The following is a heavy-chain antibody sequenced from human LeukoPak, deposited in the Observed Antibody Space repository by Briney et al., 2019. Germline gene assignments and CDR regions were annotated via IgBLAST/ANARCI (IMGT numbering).Heavy chain of an antibody. CDR2: INHSGST. V-gene: IGHV4-34*01. CDR1: GGSFSGYY. J-gene: IGHJ4*02. CDR3: ARCRRWSYYFDY. D-gene: IGHD1-26*01. Sequence: PSETLSLTCAVYGGSFSGYYWSWIRQPPGKGLEWIGEINHSGSTNYNPSLKSRVTISVDTSKNQFSLKLSSVTAADTAVYYCARCRRWSYYFDYWGQGTLVTVSS.